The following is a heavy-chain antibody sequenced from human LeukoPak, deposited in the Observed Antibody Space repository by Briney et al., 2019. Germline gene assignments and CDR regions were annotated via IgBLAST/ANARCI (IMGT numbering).Heavy chain of an antibody. CDR1: GGSFSGYY. CDR2: INHSGST. Sequence: SETLSLTCAVYGGSFSGYYWSWIRQPPGKGLEWIGEINHSGSTNYNPSLKSRVTISVDTSKNQFSLKLSSVTAADTAVYYCARGLGYPTAGLWYFDLWGRGTLVTVSS. J-gene: IGHJ2*01. V-gene: IGHV4-34*01. D-gene: IGHD5-12*01. CDR3: ARGLGYPTAGLWYFDL.